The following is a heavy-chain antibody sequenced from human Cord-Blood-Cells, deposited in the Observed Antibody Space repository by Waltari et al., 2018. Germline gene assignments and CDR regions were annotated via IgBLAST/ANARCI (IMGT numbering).Heavy chain of an antibody. CDR1: GYTFTRYD. J-gene: IGHJ4*02. V-gene: IGHV1-8*03. D-gene: IGHD1-26*01. CDR2: MNPNSGNT. Sequence: QVQLVQSGAAVKKPGASVKAPCKASGYTFTRYDITWVRQATGQGLEWMGWMNPNSGNTGYAQKFQGRVTITRNTSISTAYMELSSLRSEDTAVYYCARLVGATNDYWGQGTLVTVSS. CDR3: ARLVGATNDY.